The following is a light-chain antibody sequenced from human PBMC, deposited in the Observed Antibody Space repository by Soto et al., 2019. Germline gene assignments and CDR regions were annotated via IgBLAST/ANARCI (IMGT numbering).Light chain of an antibody. CDR3: QSYDSSLSGSV. V-gene: IGLV1-40*01. CDR2: GNN. CDR1: SSNIGATYD. J-gene: IGLJ2*01. Sequence: QSVLTQPPSVSGAPGQRVTISCTGSSSNIGATYDVHWYQQVPGTAPQLLIYGNNNRPSGVPDRFSGSKSGTSASLAITGLQAKDEADYYCQSYDSSLSGSVFGGGTQLTVL.